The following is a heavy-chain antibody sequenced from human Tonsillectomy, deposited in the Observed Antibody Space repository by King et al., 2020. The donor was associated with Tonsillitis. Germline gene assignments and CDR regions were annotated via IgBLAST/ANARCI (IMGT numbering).Heavy chain of an antibody. Sequence: QLQESGPGLVKPSQTLSLTCTVSGGSISSGGYYWSWIRQHPGKGLERIGYIYYSGSTYYNPSLKSRVTISVDTSKNQFSLKLSSVTAADTAVYYCARDRRIGTTEEDYFDYWGQGTLVTVSS. CDR3: ARDRRIGTTEEDYFDY. D-gene: IGHD2-2*01. J-gene: IGHJ4*02. CDR2: IYYSGST. V-gene: IGHV4-31*03. CDR1: GGSISSGGYY.